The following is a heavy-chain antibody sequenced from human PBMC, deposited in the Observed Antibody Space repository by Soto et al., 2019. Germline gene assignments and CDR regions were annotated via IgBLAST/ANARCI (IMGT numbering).Heavy chain of an antibody. Sequence: SETLSLTCTVSGGSVSSGGGNYWSWIRQHPGKGLEWIGYIYYSGSTYYTPSLKSRLTISLDTSKNQFSLKLSSVTAADTAVYFCARAPNSWYVNFADWGQGTLVTVSS. D-gene: IGHD6-13*01. J-gene: IGHJ4*02. V-gene: IGHV4-31*03. CDR3: ARAPNSWYVNFAD. CDR2: IYYSGST. CDR1: GGSVSSGGGNY.